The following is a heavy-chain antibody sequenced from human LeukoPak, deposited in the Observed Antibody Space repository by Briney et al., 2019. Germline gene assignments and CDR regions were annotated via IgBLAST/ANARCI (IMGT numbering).Heavy chain of an antibody. D-gene: IGHD1-26*01. V-gene: IGHV3-23*01. CDR1: GFTFTDYA. J-gene: IGHJ4*02. CDR3: AKDRSIGAYYTFDH. CDR2: ISASGVMA. Sequence: GGSLRLSCAASGFTFTDYAMTWVRQAPGKGLEWVSSISASGVMAYYADSVKGRFTVSRDNSKNSLYLQMNSLTAADTAVYYCAKDRSIGAYYTFDHWGQGTLVTVSS.